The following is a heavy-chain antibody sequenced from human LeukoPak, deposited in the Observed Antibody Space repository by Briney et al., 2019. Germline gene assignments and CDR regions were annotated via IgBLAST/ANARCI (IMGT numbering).Heavy chain of an antibody. Sequence: GGSLRLSCAASGFTFSSYAIHWVRQAPGKGLEWVAVISYDGSNKYYADSVKGRFTISRDNSKNTLYLQMNSLRADDTAVYYCARDKSYNWNYGSLMDYWGQGTLVTVSS. V-gene: IGHV3-30*04. J-gene: IGHJ4*02. D-gene: IGHD1-7*01. CDR2: ISYDGSNK. CDR3: ARDKSYNWNYGSLMDY. CDR1: GFTFSSYA.